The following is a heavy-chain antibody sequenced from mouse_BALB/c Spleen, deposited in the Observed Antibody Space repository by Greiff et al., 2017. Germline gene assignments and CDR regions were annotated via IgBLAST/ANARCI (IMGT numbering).Heavy chain of an antibody. V-gene: IGHV5-4*02. CDR1: GFTFSDYY. Sequence: EVKVEESGGGLVKPGGSLKLSCAASGFTFSDYYMYWVRQTPEKRLEWVATISDGGSYTYYPDSVKGRFTISRDNAKNNLYLQMSSLKSEDTAMYYCARDRATVVATRGGFAYWGQGTLVTVSA. CDR3: ARDRATVVATRGGFAY. D-gene: IGHD1-1*01. CDR2: ISDGGSYT. J-gene: IGHJ3*01.